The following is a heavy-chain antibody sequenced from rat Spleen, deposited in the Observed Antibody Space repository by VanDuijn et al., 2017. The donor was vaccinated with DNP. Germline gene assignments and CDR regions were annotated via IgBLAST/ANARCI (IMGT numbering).Heavy chain of an antibody. CDR2: INSAGTT. CDR3: VRLGWEEGFDY. Sequence: EVQLQESGPGLVKPSQSLSLTCSVTGYSITSSYRWNWIRKFPGNKLEWMGYINSAGTTNYSPSLKSRISITSDTSKNQFFLQVNSVTTEDTATYYCVRLGWEEGFDYWGQGVMVTVSS. CDR1: GYSITSSYR. V-gene: IGHV3-3*01. J-gene: IGHJ2*01. D-gene: IGHD5-1*01.